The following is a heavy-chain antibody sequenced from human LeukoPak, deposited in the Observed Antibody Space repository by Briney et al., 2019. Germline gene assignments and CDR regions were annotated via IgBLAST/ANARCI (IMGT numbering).Heavy chain of an antibody. CDR3: AKGEPLTSMIQNWFDP. V-gene: IGHV3-33*06. CDR2: IWYDGSNK. J-gene: IGHJ5*02. CDR1: GFTFSSYG. D-gene: IGHD1-14*01. Sequence: GVSLRFSCAASGFTFSSYGRHWVRQAPGKELKWVAVIWYDGSNKYYADSVKGRFTISRDNSKNTLYLQMNSLRAEDTAVYYCAKGEPLTSMIQNWFDPWGQGTLVTVSS.